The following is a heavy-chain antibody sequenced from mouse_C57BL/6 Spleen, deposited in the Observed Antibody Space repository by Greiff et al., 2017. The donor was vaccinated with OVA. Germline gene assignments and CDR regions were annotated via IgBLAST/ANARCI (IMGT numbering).Heavy chain of an antibody. J-gene: IGHJ4*01. V-gene: IGHV2-6-1*01. CDR2: IWSDGST. Sequence: VMLVESGPGLVAPSQSLSITCTVSGFSLTSYGVHWVRQPPGKGLEWLVVIWSDGSTTYYSALKSRLSTRKDNSKSQVFLKMNSLQTDDTAMYYCARHGGPYYAMDYWGQGTSVTVSS. CDR3: ARHGGPYYAMDY. CDR1: GFSLTSYG.